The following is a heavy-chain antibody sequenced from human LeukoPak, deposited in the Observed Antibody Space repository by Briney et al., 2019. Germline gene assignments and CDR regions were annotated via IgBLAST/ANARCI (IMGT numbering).Heavy chain of an antibody. CDR2: IKSKTDGGTT. Sequence: PGGSLRLSCAASGFTFSNAWMSWVRKAPGKGLELVGRIKSKTDGGTTDYAAPVKGRFTISRDDSKNTLYLQMNSLKTDDTAVYYCTTDLVSGYYYDFDYWGQGTLVTVSS. CDR1: GFTFSNAW. CDR3: TTDLVSGYYYDFDY. J-gene: IGHJ4*02. V-gene: IGHV3-15*01. D-gene: IGHD3-22*01.